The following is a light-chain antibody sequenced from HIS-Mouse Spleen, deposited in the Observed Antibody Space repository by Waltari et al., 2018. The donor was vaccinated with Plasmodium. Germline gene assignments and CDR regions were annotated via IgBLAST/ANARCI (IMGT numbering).Light chain of an antibody. CDR1: ALPKKY. V-gene: IGLV3-10*01. CDR2: EDS. J-gene: IGLJ3*02. Sequence: SYELTQPPSVSVSPGQTARITCSGDALPKKYAYWYQQKSGQAPVLVIYEDSKRPSGMPERFSGSSSGTMGTLTISGAQVEDEADYYCYSTDSSGNHRVFGGGTKLTVL. CDR3: YSTDSSGNHRV.